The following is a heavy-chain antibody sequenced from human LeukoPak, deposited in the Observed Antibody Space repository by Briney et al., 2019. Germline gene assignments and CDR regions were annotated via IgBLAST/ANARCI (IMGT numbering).Heavy chain of an antibody. V-gene: IGHV3-23*01. D-gene: IGHD3-10*01. Sequence: GGSLRLSCTVSGFTVSSNSMSWVRQAPGKGLEWVSAISGSGGSTYYADSVKGRFTISRDNSKNTLYLQMNSLRAEDTAVYYCAKDFLGYYGSGSYYVQRFFDYWGQGTLVTVSS. CDR3: AKDFLGYYGSGSYYVQRFFDY. CDR2: ISGSGGST. J-gene: IGHJ4*02. CDR1: GFTVSSNS.